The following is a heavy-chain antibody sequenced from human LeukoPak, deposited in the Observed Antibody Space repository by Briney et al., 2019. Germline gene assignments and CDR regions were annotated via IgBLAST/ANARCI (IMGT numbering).Heavy chain of an antibody. CDR2: ITGSATTI. V-gene: IGHV3-11*01. J-gene: IGHJ4*02. CDR3: ARGKRD. Sequence: QPGGSLRLSCAVSGFTGTFSDYYLSWIRQALGKGLEWISYITGSATTIYYADSVKGRFTVSRDNAKNSLYLQMNSLRAEDTAVYYCARGKRDWGQGTLVTVSS. CDR1: GFTGTFSDYY.